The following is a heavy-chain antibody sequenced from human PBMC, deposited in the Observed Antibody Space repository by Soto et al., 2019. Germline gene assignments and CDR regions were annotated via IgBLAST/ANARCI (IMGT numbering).Heavy chain of an antibody. V-gene: IGHV4-31*03. Sequence: QVQLQESRAGLVKPSQTLSLTCTVTGGSISSGGYYWSWIRQHPGKVLGWIGYIYYSRSTYYIPSLKSRVTISVDTSKNQFSLKLSSVTAADTAIYYCARSVFPLGQGTLGTVSS. J-gene: IGHJ5*02. CDR1: GGSISSGGYY. CDR2: IYYSRST. CDR3: ARSVFP.